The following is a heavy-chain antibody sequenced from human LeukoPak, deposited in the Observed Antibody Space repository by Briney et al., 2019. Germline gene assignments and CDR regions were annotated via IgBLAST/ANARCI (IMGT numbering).Heavy chain of an antibody. CDR1: GFTFSSYW. CDR2: INSGGSST. D-gene: IGHD5-24*01. J-gene: IGHJ6*02. Sequence: GGSLRPSCAASGFTFSSYWMHWVRQAPGKGLVWVSRINSGGSSTSYADSVKGRLTISRDNAKNTLYLQMNSLTAEDTAVYYCARGRDGYNSPYYYYGMDVWGQGTTVTVSS. CDR3: ARGRDGYNSPYYYYGMDV. V-gene: IGHV3-74*01.